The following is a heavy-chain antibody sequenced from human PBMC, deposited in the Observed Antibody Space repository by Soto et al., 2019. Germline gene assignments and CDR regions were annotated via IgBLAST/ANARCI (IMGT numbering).Heavy chain of an antibody. CDR1: GFTFSSYA. Sequence: EVQLLESGGGLVQPGGSLRLSCAASGFTFSSYAMSWVRQAPGKGLEWVSAISGSGGSTYYADSVKGRFTISRDNSKNTRYLQMNSLRAEDTAVYYCAKAFQDCSGGSCYSGRYYYYGMDVWGQGTTVTVSS. V-gene: IGHV3-23*01. J-gene: IGHJ6*02. D-gene: IGHD2-15*01. CDR2: ISGSGGST. CDR3: AKAFQDCSGGSCYSGRYYYYGMDV.